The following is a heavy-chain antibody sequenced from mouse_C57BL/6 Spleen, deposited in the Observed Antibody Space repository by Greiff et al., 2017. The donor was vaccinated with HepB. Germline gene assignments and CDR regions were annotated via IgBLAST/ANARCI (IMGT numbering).Heavy chain of an antibody. Sequence: EVQLVESGGGLVKPGGSLKLSCAASGFTFSDYGMHWVRQAPEKGLEWVAYISSGSSTIYYADTVKGRFTISRDNAKNNLFLPMTSLRSEDTAMYYCARKDTTVVAHYYAMDYWGQGTSVTVSS. CDR2: ISSGSSTI. CDR1: GFTFSDYG. J-gene: IGHJ4*01. D-gene: IGHD1-1*01. V-gene: IGHV5-17*01. CDR3: ARKDTTVVAHYYAMDY.